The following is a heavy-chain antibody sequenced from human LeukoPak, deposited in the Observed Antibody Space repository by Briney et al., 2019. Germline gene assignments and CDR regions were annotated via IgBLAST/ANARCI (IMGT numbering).Heavy chain of an antibody. CDR1: GFTLSSYW. V-gene: IGHV3-7*01. J-gene: IGHJ4*02. CDR3: ARDSSGWYLVYYFDY. CDR2: IKQDGSEK. D-gene: IGHD6-19*01. Sequence: PGGSLRLSCAASGFTLSSYWMSWVRQAPGKGLEWVANIKQDGSEKYYVDSVKGRFTFSRDNAKNSLYLQMNSLRAEDTAVYYCARDSSGWYLVYYFDYWGQGTLVTVSS.